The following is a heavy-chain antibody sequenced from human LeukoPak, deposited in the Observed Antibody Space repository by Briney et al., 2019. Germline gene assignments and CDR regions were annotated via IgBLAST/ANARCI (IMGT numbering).Heavy chain of an antibody. CDR3: TSRTVVGISDPFFP. D-gene: IGHD6-19*01. Sequence: GGSLRLSCAASGFTFSGSAMHWVRQASGKGLEWVGRIRNKANGYATAYAASVKGRFTISRDDSKNTAYLQMNSLKIEDTAVYYCTSRTVVGISDPFFPWGQGTLVTVSS. J-gene: IGHJ1*01. V-gene: IGHV3-73*01. CDR1: GFTFSGSA. CDR2: IRNKANGYAT.